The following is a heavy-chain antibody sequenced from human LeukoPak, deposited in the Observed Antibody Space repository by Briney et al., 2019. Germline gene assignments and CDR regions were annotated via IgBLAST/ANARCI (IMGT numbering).Heavy chain of an antibody. V-gene: IGHV1-69*05. J-gene: IGHJ3*02. CDR2: IIPIFGTA. Sequence: SVKVSCKDSGGTFSSYAISWVRQAPGQGLEWMGRIIPIFGTANYAQKFQGRVTITTDESTSTAYMELSSLRSEDTAVYYCARDFNYYGSGSYSPFDIWGQGTMVTVSS. CDR1: GGTFSSYA. CDR3: ARDFNYYGSGSYSPFDI. D-gene: IGHD3-10*01.